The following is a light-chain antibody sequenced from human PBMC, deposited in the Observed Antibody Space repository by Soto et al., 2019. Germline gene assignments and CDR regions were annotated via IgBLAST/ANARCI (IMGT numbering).Light chain of an antibody. CDR2: GAS. V-gene: IGKV3-20*01. CDR3: QQYGSSPTWT. CDR1: QSVSSNY. J-gene: IGKJ1*01. Sequence: ESVLTQSPGTLSLSPGERATLSCRASQSVSSNYLAWYQQKPGQAPRLLIYGASTRATGIPDRFSGSGSGTDFTLTISRLEPEDSAVYDCQQYGSSPTWTFGQGTKVEI.